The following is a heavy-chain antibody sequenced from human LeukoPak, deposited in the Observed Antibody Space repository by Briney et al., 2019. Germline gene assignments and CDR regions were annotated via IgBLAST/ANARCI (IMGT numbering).Heavy chain of an antibody. CDR2: INSDGSST. J-gene: IGHJ5*02. D-gene: IGHD6-13*01. Sequence: GGSLRLSCAASGFTFSSYWMHWVRQAPGKGLVWVSRINSDGSSTSYADSVKGRFTISRDIAKNTLYLQMNSLRAEDTAVYYCARVTAAAGRVIMDPWGQGTLVTVSS. V-gene: IGHV3-74*01. CDR1: GFTFSSYW. CDR3: ARVTAAAGRVIMDP.